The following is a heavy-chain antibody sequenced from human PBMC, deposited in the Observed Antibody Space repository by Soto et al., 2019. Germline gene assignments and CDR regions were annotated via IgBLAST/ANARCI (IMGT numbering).Heavy chain of an antibody. CDR3: ASGASRWYPYSLDS. CDR2: IIPYYNTL. CDR1: EGTFNSYA. Sequence: QAQVVQSGAEVRKPGSSVKLSCKASEGTFNSYAIAWVRQAPGQGLEWMGGIIPYYNTLNYAQKFQDRVTMTADDSTNTVYMELSSLRSDDTAVYFCASGASRWYPYSLDSWAQGNLVTVSS. D-gene: IGHD6-13*01. V-gene: IGHV1-69*01. J-gene: IGHJ4*02.